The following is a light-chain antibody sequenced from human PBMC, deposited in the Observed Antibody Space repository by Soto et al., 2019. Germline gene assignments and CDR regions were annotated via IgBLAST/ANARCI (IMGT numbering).Light chain of an antibody. CDR3: QQYRGSPLT. CDR1: QTVSSSY. V-gene: IGKV3-20*01. CDR2: GAS. Sequence: EIVLTQSPGTLSLSPGERVTLSCRASQTVSSSYLAWYQQKPGQAPRLLIYGASSRATGIPDRFSGSGSGIDFTLTISRLEPEDFAVYFCQQYRGSPLTFGGGTKVEIK. J-gene: IGKJ4*01.